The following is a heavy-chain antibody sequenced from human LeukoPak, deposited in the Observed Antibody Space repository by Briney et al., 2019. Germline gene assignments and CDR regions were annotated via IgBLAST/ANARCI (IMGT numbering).Heavy chain of an antibody. V-gene: IGHV3-13*01. CDR2: IGTAGDT. CDR1: GFTFSSYD. CDR3: ARVHSSSWYSHNAFDI. J-gene: IGHJ3*02. D-gene: IGHD6-13*01. Sequence: PGGSLRLSCAASGFTFSSYDMHWVSQATGKGLEWVSAIGTAGDTYYPGSVKGRFTISRENAKNSLYLQMNSLRAGDTAVYYCARVHSSSWYSHNAFDIWGQGTMVTVSS.